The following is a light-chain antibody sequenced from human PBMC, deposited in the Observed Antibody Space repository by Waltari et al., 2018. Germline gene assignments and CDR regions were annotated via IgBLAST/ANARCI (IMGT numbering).Light chain of an antibody. V-gene: IGLV3-10*01. CDR2: EDT. Sequence: SYEWTQPPSVSVSPGQTARITCSGDALAKKYASWYQKKPGQAPVLILYEDTKRPSEIPERFSGSISGTMATLTISGAQGEDEAVYYCYSTDSNSNYGVFGGGTKLTVL. CDR1: ALAKKY. J-gene: IGLJ2*01. CDR3: YSTDSNSNYGV.